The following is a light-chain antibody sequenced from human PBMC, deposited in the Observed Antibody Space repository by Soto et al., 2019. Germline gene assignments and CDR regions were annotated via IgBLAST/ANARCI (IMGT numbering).Light chain of an antibody. CDR3: QQYSFLWT. CDR2: KAS. CDR1: QSISNW. J-gene: IGKJ1*01. V-gene: IGKV1-5*03. Sequence: DIQMTQSPSSLSASVGDRVTITCRASQSISNWLAWYQQKPGKTPKHLIYKASTLESGVPSRFSGSGSGTDFTLTISSLQPDDFATYYCQQYSFLWTFGQGTKVEIK.